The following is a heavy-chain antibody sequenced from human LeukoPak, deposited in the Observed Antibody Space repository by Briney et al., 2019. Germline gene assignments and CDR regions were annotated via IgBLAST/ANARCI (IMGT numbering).Heavy chain of an antibody. CDR3: ARIAAVGMRFDY. V-gene: IGHV3-7*03. D-gene: IGHD6-13*01. J-gene: IGHJ4*02. CDR2: IKQDESEK. CDR1: GFTFSSYW. Sequence: GGSLRLSCAASGFTFSSYWMTWVRQAPGKGLEWVANIKQDESEKYYVDSVKGRFTISRDNAKKSPYLQMNSLRAEDTAVYHCARIAAVGMRFDYWGQGTLVTVSS.